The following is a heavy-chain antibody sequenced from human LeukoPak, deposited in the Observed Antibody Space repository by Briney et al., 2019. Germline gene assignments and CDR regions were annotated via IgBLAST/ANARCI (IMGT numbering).Heavy chain of an antibody. CDR2: INSDGSST. V-gene: IGHV3-74*01. Sequence: GGSLRLSCAASGFTFSSYWMHWVRQAPGKGLVWVSLINSDGSSTSYADSVKGRFTISRDNAKNSLYLQMNTLRAEDTAVYYCARKYCSGGSCYWGFDYWGQGTLVTVSS. D-gene: IGHD2-15*01. CDR1: GFTFSSYW. J-gene: IGHJ4*02. CDR3: ARKYCSGGSCYWGFDY.